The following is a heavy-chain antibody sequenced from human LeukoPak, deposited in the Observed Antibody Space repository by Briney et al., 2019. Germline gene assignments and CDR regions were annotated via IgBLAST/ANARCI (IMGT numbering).Heavy chain of an antibody. V-gene: IGHV4-38-2*02. CDR2: IYHSGRT. CDR1: GYSISSGYY. J-gene: IGHJ4*02. Sequence: SETLSLTCTVSGYSISSGYYWGWIRQPPGKGLEWIGSIYHSGRTYYNPSLKSRVTLSADTSKNQLSLRLSSVTAADTAVYYCTTIKRGNIFGYFDFWGQGILVTVSS. CDR3: TTIKRGNIFGYFDF. D-gene: IGHD5-18*01.